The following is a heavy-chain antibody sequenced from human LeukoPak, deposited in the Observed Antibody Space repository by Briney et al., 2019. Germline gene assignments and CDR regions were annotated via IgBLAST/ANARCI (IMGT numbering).Heavy chain of an antibody. D-gene: IGHD3-3*01. CDR1: GFTFDDYG. CDR2: ITWNGDSK. CDR3: ARDTSRGITIFGVVTSGGFDY. V-gene: IGHV3-20*01. Sequence: PGGSLRLSCAASGFTFDDYGMTWVRQAPGKGLEWVSGITWNGDSKGYADSVKGRFTISRDNAKNSLYLQMNSLRAEDTALYHCARDTSRGITIFGVVTSGGFDYWGQGTLVTVSS. J-gene: IGHJ4*02.